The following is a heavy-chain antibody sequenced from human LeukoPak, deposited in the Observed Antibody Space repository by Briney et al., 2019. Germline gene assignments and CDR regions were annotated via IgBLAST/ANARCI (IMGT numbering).Heavy chain of an antibody. Sequence: SETLSLTCAVYGGSFSGYYWSWIRQPPGKGLEWIGEINHSGGTNYNPSLKSRVTISVDTSKNQFSLKLSSVTAADTAVYYCARGRYSYIPLRYYYHMDVWGKGTTVTVSS. J-gene: IGHJ6*03. CDR1: GGSFSGYY. CDR2: INHSGGT. D-gene: IGHD5-18*01. CDR3: ARGRYSYIPLRYYYHMDV. V-gene: IGHV4-34*01.